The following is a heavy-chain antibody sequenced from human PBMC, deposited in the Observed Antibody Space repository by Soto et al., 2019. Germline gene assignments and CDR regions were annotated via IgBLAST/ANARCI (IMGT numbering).Heavy chain of an antibody. V-gene: IGHV1-3*01. CDR2: INAGNGNT. J-gene: IGHJ4*03. Sequence: ASVKVSCKASGYTFTSYAMHWVRQAPGQRLEWMGWINAGNGNTKYSQKFQGRVNITRDTSASTAYMELSSLRSEDTAVYYCARGLIYDSSGYYFDYWGQGTTVTVSS. CDR3: ARGLIYDSSGYYFDY. D-gene: IGHD3-22*01. CDR1: GYTFTSYA.